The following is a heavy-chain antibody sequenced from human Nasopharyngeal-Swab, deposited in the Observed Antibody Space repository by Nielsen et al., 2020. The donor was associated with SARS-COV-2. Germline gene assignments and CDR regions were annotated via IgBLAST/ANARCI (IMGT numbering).Heavy chain of an antibody. V-gene: IGHV4-34*01. D-gene: IGHD6-19*01. CDR3: ARGGIGSGWNWFDP. CDR1: GGSFSGYY. J-gene: IGHJ5*02. CDR2: INHSGST. Sequence: LETLSLTCAVYGGSFSGYYWSWIRQPPGKGLEWIGEINHSGSTNYNPSLKSRVTISRDTSKNQFSPRLTSVTAADTAVYYCARGGIGSGWNWFDPWGQGTLVTVSS.